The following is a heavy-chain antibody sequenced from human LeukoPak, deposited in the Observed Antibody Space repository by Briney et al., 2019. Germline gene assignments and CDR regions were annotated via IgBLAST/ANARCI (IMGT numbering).Heavy chain of an antibody. Sequence: PGGSLRLSCAASGFTVREYDMHWVREATGKGLEWVSAIGIVGDTYYVGSVKGRFTMSRDNASNKVHLQMNSLRDGDTGFYYCLRDYHGMDVWGQGTTVIVSS. D-gene: IGHD3-16*02. J-gene: IGHJ6*02. CDR3: LRDYHGMDV. CDR1: GFTVREYD. V-gene: IGHV3-13*01. CDR2: IGIVGDT.